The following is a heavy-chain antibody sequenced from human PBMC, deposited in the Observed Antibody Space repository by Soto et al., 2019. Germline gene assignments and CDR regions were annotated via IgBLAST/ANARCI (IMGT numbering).Heavy chain of an antibody. CDR3: TRLGGYSYGTNDA. CDR1: GGSISSSGYY. Sequence: SETLSLTCTVSGGSISSSGYYWGWIRQPPGKGLEWIGTIYYSGSTYYNPSLKSRVTISVDTSKNQFSLKLSSVTAADTAVYYCTRLGGYSYGTNDAWGQGTLGTAPQ. CDR2: IYYSGST. D-gene: IGHD5-18*01. V-gene: IGHV4-39*01. J-gene: IGHJ5*02.